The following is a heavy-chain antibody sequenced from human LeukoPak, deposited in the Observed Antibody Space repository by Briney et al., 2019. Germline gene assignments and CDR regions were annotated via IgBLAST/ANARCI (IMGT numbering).Heavy chain of an antibody. CDR3: ARGPRYYYGSGSFIDY. D-gene: IGHD3-10*01. Sequence: SQTLSLTCTVSGGSISSGGYYWSWTRQHPGKGLEWTGYIYYSGSTYYNPSLKSRVTISVDTSKNQFSLKLGSVTAADTAVYYCARGPRYYYGSGSFIDYWGQGTLVTVSS. CDR1: GGSISSGGYY. CDR2: IYYSGST. J-gene: IGHJ4*02. V-gene: IGHV4-31*03.